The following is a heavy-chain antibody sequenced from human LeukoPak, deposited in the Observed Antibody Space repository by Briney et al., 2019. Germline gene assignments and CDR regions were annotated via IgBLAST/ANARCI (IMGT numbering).Heavy chain of an antibody. V-gene: IGHV4-61*02. Sequence: SETLSLTCTVSGGSISSSSYYWGWIRQPAGKGLEWIGRIYSSGSTNYNPSLKSRVTISIDTSKKHFFLKLKSVTAADTAVYYCARGYAVPAAISWFGDYRDDAFDIWGQGTMVTVSS. J-gene: IGHJ3*02. CDR1: GGSISSSSYY. D-gene: IGHD2-2*02. CDR2: IYSSGST. CDR3: ARGYAVPAAISWFGDYRDDAFDI.